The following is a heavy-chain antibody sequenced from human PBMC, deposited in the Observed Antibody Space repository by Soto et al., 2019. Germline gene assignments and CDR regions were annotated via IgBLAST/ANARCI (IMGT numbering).Heavy chain of an antibody. CDR2: ISGSGGST. J-gene: IGHJ4*02. D-gene: IGHD6-19*01. CDR1: GFTFSSYA. CDR3: AKTPIAVAGPYYFDY. V-gene: IGHV3-23*01. Sequence: TGGSLRLSCAASGFTFSSYAMSWVRQSPGKGLEWVSAISGSGGSTYYADSVKGRFTISRDNSKNTLYLQMNSLRAEDTAVYYCAKTPIAVAGPYYFDYWGQGTLVTVSS.